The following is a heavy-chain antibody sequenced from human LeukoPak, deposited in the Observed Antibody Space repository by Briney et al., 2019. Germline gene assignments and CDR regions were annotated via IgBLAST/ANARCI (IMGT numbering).Heavy chain of an antibody. J-gene: IGHJ4*02. CDR3: ARHDTVLQGGGYDY. D-gene: IGHD3-16*01. CDR1: GGFISSYY. CDR2: IHDSGTT. V-gene: IGHV4-59*08. Sequence: SETLSLTCTVSGGFISSYYWSWIRQPPGRGLEWIAYIHDSGTTDYNPSLESRVTISVDTSKNQFSLKLSSVTAADTAVYYCARHDTVLQGGGYDYWGQGTLVTVSS.